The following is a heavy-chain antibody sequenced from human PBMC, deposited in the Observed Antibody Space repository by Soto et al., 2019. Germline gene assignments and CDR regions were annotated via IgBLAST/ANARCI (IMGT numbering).Heavy chain of an antibody. D-gene: IGHD3-10*01. CDR1: GYSFTSYW. V-gene: IGHV5-10-1*01. CDR3: ARHVSTRGSGELSLDYGMDV. J-gene: IGHJ6*02. CDR2: IDPSDSYT. Sequence: GESLKISCKGSGYSFTSYWISWVRQMPGKGLEWMGRIDPSDSYTNYSPSFQGHVTISADKSISTAYLQWSSLKASDTAMYYCARHVSTRGSGELSLDYGMDVWGQGTTVTVSS.